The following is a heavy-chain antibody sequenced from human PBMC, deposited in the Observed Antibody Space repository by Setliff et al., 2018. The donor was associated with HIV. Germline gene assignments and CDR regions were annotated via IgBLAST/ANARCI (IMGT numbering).Heavy chain of an antibody. Sequence: SETLSLTCTVSGDSMSNSGYYWSWLRQSPGKGLEWIGSIYYSGTPYYSPSLNSRVTISLDMSKTQFFMRLISVTAADTAVYYCARLNDWRHTFDIWGQGITVTVSS. D-gene: IGHD3-9*01. CDR3: ARLNDWRHTFDI. J-gene: IGHJ3*02. CDR1: GDSMSNSGYY. CDR2: IYYSGTP. V-gene: IGHV4-39*07.